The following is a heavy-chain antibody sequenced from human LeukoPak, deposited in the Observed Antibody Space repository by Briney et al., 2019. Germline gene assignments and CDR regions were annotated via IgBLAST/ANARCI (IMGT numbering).Heavy chain of an antibody. CDR3: AKDLIKGYDFWSGYYLEY. D-gene: IGHD3-3*01. Sequence: GGSLRLSCAASGFTFSSYGMHWVRQAPGKGLEWVAFIRYDGSNKYYADSVKGRFTISRDNSKNTLYLQMNSLRAEDTAVYYCAKDLIKGYDFWSGYYLEYWGQGTLVTVSS. V-gene: IGHV3-30*02. CDR1: GFTFSSYG. J-gene: IGHJ4*02. CDR2: IRYDGSNK.